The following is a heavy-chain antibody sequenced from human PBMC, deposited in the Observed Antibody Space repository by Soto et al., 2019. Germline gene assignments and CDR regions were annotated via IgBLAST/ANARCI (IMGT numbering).Heavy chain of an antibody. D-gene: IGHD3-10*01. J-gene: IGHJ5*02. V-gene: IGHV1-18*04. Sequence: QLRLVQSGAEVERPGASVRGSCKAYGYPFSKYGITWIRQAPGQGLEWMGWIKPDNGETNYAQKSQGRVTMTTDTSSNTAYMEPGSLRSDDTAVYYWATAYGSEFDPWGQGTLVSVSS. CDR3: ATAYGSEFDP. CDR2: IKPDNGET. CDR1: GYPFSKYG.